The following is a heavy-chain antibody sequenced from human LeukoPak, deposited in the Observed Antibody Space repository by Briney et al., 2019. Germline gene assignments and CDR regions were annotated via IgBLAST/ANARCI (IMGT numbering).Heavy chain of an antibody. D-gene: IGHD4-23*01. CDR1: GFTFSSYA. CDR3: AKDPTVDDAFDI. J-gene: IGHJ3*02. CDR2: ISGSGGST. Sequence: PGASLRLSCAASGFTFSSYAMSWVRQAPGKGLEWVSTISGSGGSTYYADSVKGRFTISRDNSKNTLYLQMNSLRAEDTAVYYCAKDPTVDDAFDIWGQGTMVTVSS. V-gene: IGHV3-23*01.